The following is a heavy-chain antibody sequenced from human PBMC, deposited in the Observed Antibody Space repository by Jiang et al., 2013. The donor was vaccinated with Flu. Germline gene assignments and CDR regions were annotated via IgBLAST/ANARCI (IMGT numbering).Heavy chain of an antibody. CDR2: MNPNSGNT. D-gene: IGHD3-10*01. V-gene: IGHV1-8*01. Sequence: AEVKKPGASVKVSCKASGYTFTSYDINWVRQATGQGLEWMGWMNPNSGNTGYAQKFQGRVTMTRNTSISTAYMELSSLRSEDTAVYYCARDLPRLGTSGSANWFDPWGQGTLVTVSS. CDR1: GYTFTSYD. CDR3: ARDLPRLGTSGSANWFDP. J-gene: IGHJ5*02.